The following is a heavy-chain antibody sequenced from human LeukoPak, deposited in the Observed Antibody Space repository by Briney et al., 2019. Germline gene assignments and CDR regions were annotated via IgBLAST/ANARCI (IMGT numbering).Heavy chain of an antibody. D-gene: IGHD6-13*01. CDR2: LTGGSDNS. CDR3: ARDRIAAAGSTSSYFDY. J-gene: IGHJ4*02. CDR1: GFTVSGNY. V-gene: IGHV3-66*03. Sequence: GGSLRLSCAASGFTVSGNYMTWVRQAPGKGLEWVSSLTGGSDNSEHADSVKGRFSISRDNSKNTLYLQMNSLRAEDTAVYYCARDRIAAAGSTSSYFDYWGQGTLVTVSS.